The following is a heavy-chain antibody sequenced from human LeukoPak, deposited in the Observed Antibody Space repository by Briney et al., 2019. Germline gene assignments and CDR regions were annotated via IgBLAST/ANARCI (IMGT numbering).Heavy chain of an antibody. CDR1: GGSISSSSYY. J-gene: IGHJ5*02. CDR3: ARDGAVADPNWFDP. Sequence: SETLSLTCTVSGGSISSSSYYWSWIRQPAGTGLEWIGRIYTSGSTNYNPSLKSRVTMSVDTSKNQFSLKLSSVTAADTAVYYCARDGAVADPNWFDPWGQGTLVTVSS. D-gene: IGHD6-19*01. V-gene: IGHV4-61*02. CDR2: IYTSGST.